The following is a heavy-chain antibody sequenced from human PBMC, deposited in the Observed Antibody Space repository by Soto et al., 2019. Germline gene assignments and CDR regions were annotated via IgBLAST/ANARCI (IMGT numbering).Heavy chain of an antibody. CDR2: IYYSGST. V-gene: IGHV4-59*01. CDR1: GGSISSYY. CDR3: SRDRTTDSSGYYRAYYFDY. Sequence: SETLSLTCTVSGGSISSYYWSWIRQPPGKGLEWIGYIYYSGSTNYNPSLKSRVTISVDTSKNQFSLKLSSVTAADTAVYYCSRDRTTDSSGYYRAYYFDYWGQGTLVTVSS. D-gene: IGHD3-22*01. J-gene: IGHJ4*02.